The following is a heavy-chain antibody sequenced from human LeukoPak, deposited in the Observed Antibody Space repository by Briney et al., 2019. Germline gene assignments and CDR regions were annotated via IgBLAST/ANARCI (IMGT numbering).Heavy chain of an antibody. CDR1: GGTFSSYA. CDR3: ARGDIVVVPAATYYYYGMDV. V-gene: IGHV1-69*13. Sequence: SVKVSCKDSGGTFSSYAISWVRQAPGQGLEWMGGIIPIFGTANYAQKFQGRVTITADESTSTAYMELSSLRSEDTAVYYCARGDIVVVPAATYYYYGMDVWGQGTTVTVSS. J-gene: IGHJ6*02. D-gene: IGHD2-2*01. CDR2: IIPIFGTA.